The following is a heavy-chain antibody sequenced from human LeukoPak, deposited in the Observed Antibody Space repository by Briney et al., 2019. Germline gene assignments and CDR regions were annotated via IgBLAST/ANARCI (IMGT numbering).Heavy chain of an antibody. D-gene: IGHD6-19*01. Sequence: GGSLRLSCAASGFTFSGSAMHWVRQASGKGLEWVGRIRSKANSYATAYAASVKGRFTIPRDDSKNTAYLQMNSLKTEDTAVYYCTSPSGYSSGWFPSYWGQGTLVTVSS. V-gene: IGHV3-73*01. J-gene: IGHJ4*02. CDR1: GFTFSGSA. CDR3: TSPSGYSSGWFPSY. CDR2: IRSKANSYAT.